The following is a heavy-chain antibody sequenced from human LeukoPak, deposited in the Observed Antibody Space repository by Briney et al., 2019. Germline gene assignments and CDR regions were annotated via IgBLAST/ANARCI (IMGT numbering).Heavy chain of an antibody. CDR1: GGSLSGYY. CDR3: ARSRGGYCSGGSCYSYYYYMDV. D-gene: IGHD2-15*01. CDR2: INHSGST. V-gene: IGHV4-34*01. Sequence: SETLSLTCAVYGGSLSGYYWSWIRQPPGKGLEWIGEINHSGSTNYNPSLKSRVTISVDTSKNQFSLKLSSVTAADTAVYYCARSRGGYCSGGSCYSYYYYMDVWGKGTTVTVSS. J-gene: IGHJ6*03.